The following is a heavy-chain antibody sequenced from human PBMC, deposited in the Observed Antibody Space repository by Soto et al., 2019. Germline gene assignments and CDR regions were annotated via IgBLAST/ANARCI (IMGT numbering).Heavy chain of an antibody. V-gene: IGHV3-21*01. CDR2: ISSSSSYI. J-gene: IGHJ4*02. D-gene: IGHD3-22*01. CDR1: GFTFSSYS. CDR3: ARVGYYDSSGYFFDY. Sequence: GGSLRLSCAASGFTFSSYSMNWVRQAPGKGLEWVSSISSSSSYIYYADSVKGRFTISRDNAKNSLYLQMNSLRAEDTAVYYCARVGYYDSSGYFFDYWGQGTLVTVSS.